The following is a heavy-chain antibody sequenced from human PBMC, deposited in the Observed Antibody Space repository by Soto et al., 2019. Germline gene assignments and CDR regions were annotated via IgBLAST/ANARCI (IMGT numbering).Heavy chain of an antibody. D-gene: IGHD3-10*01. CDR3: GRVTMVRGVTLALYYYYGMDV. Sequence: PGESLKISCKGSGYSFTSYWIGWVRQMPGKGLEWMGIIYPGDSDTRYSPSFQGQVTISADKSISTAYLQWSSLKASDTAMYYCGRVTMVRGVTLALYYYYGMDVWGQGTTVTVSS. CDR2: IYPGDSDT. J-gene: IGHJ6*02. CDR1: GYSFTSYW. V-gene: IGHV5-51*01.